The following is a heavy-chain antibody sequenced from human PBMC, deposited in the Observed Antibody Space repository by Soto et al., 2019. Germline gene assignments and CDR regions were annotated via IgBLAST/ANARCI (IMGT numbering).Heavy chain of an antibody. J-gene: IGHJ3*02. CDR1: EDFLKIPYW. CDR3: ARRSSSWYGDAFDI. Sequence: GESLKISCQTPEDFLKIPYWMTWVRQRPGKGLEWGGRIGPSDSYTTYNPSLQGHVILSFDKSINTAYLQWGSLKAPDTAMYSCARRSSSWYGDAFDIWGQGTMVTVSS. CDR2: IGPSDSYT. D-gene: IGHD6-13*01. V-gene: IGHV5-10-1*01.